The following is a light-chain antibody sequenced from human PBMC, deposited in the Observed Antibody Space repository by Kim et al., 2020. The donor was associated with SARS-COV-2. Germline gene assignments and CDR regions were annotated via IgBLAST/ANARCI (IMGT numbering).Light chain of an antibody. Sequence: SYELTQPPSVSVSPGQTARITCSGDALPKQYAYWYQQKPGQAPVLVIYKDSERPSGIPERFSASSSGTTVTLTISGVQAEDEADYYCQSADSSGTWVFGG. CDR2: KDS. J-gene: IGLJ3*02. CDR1: ALPKQY. V-gene: IGLV3-25*03. CDR3: QSADSSGTWV.